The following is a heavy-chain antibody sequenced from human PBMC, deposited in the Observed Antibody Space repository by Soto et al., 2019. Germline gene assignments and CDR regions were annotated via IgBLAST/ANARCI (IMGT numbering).Heavy chain of an antibody. CDR2: IKSKTDGGTT. J-gene: IGHJ4*02. D-gene: IGHD5-18*01. Sequence: EVQLVESGGGLVKPGGSLRLSCAASGFTFSNAWMNWVRQAPGKGLEWVGRIKSKTDGGTTDYAAPVKGRFTISRDDSKNTLYLQMNSLKTEDTAVYYCTTDPADTAMVNNDYWGQGTLVTVSS. CDR1: GFTFSNAW. CDR3: TTDPADTAMVNNDY. V-gene: IGHV3-15*07.